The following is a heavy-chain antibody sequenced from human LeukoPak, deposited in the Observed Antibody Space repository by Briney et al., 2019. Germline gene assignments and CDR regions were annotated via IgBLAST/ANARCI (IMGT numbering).Heavy chain of an antibody. V-gene: IGHV3-7*05. J-gene: IGHJ4*02. Sequence: GGSLRLSCAASGFPFSTYDMCWVRQAPGKGLEWVANVREDGSERNYVDSVKGRFTISRDNAMNSLYLQMNSLRAEDTAVYYCARGGGYSLYWGQGTLVTVSS. D-gene: IGHD1-26*01. CDR2: VREDGSER. CDR3: ARGGGYSLY. CDR1: GFPFSTYD.